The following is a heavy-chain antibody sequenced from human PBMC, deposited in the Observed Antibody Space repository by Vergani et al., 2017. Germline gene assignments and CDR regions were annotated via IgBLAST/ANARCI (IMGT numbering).Heavy chain of an antibody. CDR2: IRNKANDYTT. J-gene: IGHJ3*02. Sequence: EVQVVESGGGLVQPGGSLRLSCAASGFIFSDHYMDWVRQAPGKGLEWVGRIRNKANDYTTQYAASVKGRFTISRDDSKSYLYLQMNSLQTEDTALYYCVRVKGSNWNDHLYDILGHGTLVTVSS. CDR1: GFIFSDHY. CDR3: VRVKGSNWNDHLYDI. D-gene: IGHD1-1*01. V-gene: IGHV3-72*01.